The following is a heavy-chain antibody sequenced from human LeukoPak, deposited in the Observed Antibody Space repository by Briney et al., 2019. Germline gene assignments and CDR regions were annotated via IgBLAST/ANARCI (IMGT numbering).Heavy chain of an antibody. CDR1: GFTFSSYA. CDR3: ARDFFYYDSSGPFDY. J-gene: IGHJ4*02. CDR2: ISYDGSNK. Sequence: GRSLRLSCAASGFTFSSYAMHWVRQAPGKGLEWVAVISYDGSNKYYADSVKGRFTISRDNSKNTLYLQMNSLRAEDTAVYYCARDFFYYDSSGPFDYWGQGTLVTVSS. D-gene: IGHD3-22*01. V-gene: IGHV3-30-3*01.